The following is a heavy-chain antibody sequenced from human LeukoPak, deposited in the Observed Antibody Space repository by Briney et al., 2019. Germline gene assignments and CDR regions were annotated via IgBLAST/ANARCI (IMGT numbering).Heavy chain of an antibody. CDR2: ISSSSFGI. CDR3: ARARAPIGWFDP. J-gene: IGHJ5*02. V-gene: IGHV3-48*01. D-gene: IGHD4/OR15-4a*01. Sequence: GGSLRLSCAASGFTVSSYSMNWVRQAPGKGLEWVSYISSSSFGIYYADSVKGRFTISRDNAKNSLYLQMNSLRAEDTAVYYCARARAPIGWFDPWGQGTLVTVSS. CDR1: GFTVSSYS.